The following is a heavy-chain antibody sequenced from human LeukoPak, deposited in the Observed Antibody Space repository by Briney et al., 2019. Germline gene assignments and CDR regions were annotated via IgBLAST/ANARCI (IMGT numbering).Heavy chain of an antibody. J-gene: IGHJ3*02. V-gene: IGHV4-39*01. D-gene: IGHD1-26*01. CDR2: IYYSGST. CDR1: GGSLSSSSYY. CDR3: ARYPIVGATSNAFDI. Sequence: PSETLSLTCTVSGGSLSSSSYYWGWIRQPPGRGLEWIGSIYYSGSTYYNPSLKSRVTISVETSKNQFSLKLSSVTAADTAVYYCARYPIVGATSNAFDIWGQGTMVTVSS.